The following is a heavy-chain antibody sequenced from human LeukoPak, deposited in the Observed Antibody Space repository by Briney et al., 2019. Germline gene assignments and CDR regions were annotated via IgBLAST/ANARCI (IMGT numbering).Heavy chain of an antibody. CDR2: FYYSGSN. V-gene: IGHV4-59*08. CDR3: ARHDYSNPRVDY. D-gene: IGHD4-11*01. J-gene: IGHJ4*02. Sequence: PSETLSLTCTVSGGSISSYYWSWIRQPPGKGLEWIAYFYYSGSNNFNPSLKSRVTISVDTSKNQFSLKLSSVTAADTAVYYCARHDYSNPRVDYWGQGTLVTVSS. CDR1: GGSISSYY.